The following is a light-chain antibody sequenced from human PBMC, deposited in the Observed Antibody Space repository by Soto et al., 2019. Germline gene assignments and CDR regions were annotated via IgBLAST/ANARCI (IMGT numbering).Light chain of an antibody. CDR3: TSYTNSTTYV. CDR1: SSDVGGYNS. V-gene: IGLV2-14*01. J-gene: IGLJ1*01. Sequence: QSALTQPASVSGSPGQAITVSRTGTSSDVGGYNSVSWYQQHPGKTPKLMIFEVNNRPSGVSNRFSGSKSGNTASLTISGLQAEDEADYYWTSYTNSTTYVFGTGTKVTVL. CDR2: EVN.